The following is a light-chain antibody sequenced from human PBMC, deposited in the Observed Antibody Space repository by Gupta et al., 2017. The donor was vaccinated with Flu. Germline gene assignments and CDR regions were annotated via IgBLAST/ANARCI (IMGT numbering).Light chain of an antibody. CDR1: NIGSKS. CDR3: QVWDITSDVV. CDR2: DDR. J-gene: IGLJ2*01. V-gene: IGLV3-21*02. Sequence: GGNNIGSKSVHWYQKRSGQAPVLVVYDDRDRPSGIPVRISGSNSGNTATLTITRVEAGDEADYYCQVWDITSDVVFGGGTKLTVL.